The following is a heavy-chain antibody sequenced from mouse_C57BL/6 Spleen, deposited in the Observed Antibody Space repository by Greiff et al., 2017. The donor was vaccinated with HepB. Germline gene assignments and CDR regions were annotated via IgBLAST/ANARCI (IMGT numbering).Heavy chain of an antibody. CDR3: ARGGNWDGAMDY. V-gene: IGHV1-82*01. Sequence: VQLQQSGPELVKPGASVKISCKASGYAFSSSWMNWVKQRPGKGLEWIGRIYPGDGDTNYNGKFKGKATLTADKSSSTAYMQLSSLTSEDSAVYFCARGGNWDGAMDYWGQGTSVTVSS. CDR1: GYAFSSSW. CDR2: IYPGDGDT. J-gene: IGHJ4*01. D-gene: IGHD4-1*01.